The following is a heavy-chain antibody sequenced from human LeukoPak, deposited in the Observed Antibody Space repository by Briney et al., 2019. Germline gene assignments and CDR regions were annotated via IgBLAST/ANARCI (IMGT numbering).Heavy chain of an antibody. CDR2: VTSSSSYI. D-gene: IGHD4-11*01. Sequence: GGSLRLSCAASGFTFSSYSMNWVRQAPGKGLEWVSSVTSSSSYIYYADSVKGRFTISRHNAKNSLYLQLNSLRAEDTAVYYCVRLYDDYTNGHFDSWGQGTLVTVSS. V-gene: IGHV3-21*01. J-gene: IGHJ4*02. CDR1: GFTFSSYS. CDR3: VRLYDDYTNGHFDS.